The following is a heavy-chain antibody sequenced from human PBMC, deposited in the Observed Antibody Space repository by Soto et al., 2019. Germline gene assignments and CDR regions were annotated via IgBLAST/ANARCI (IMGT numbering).Heavy chain of an antibody. V-gene: IGHV3-21*01. CDR2: ISSSSSYI. CDR3: ARDLSTVMNYYYGMDF. D-gene: IGHD4-17*01. CDR1: GFTFSSYS. J-gene: IGHJ6*02. Sequence: PGGSLRLSCAASGFTFSSYSMNWVRQAPGKGLEWVSSISSSSSYIYYADSVKGRFTISRDNAKNSLYLQMNSLRAEDTAVYYCARDLSTVMNYYYGMDFWGQGTTVPVSS.